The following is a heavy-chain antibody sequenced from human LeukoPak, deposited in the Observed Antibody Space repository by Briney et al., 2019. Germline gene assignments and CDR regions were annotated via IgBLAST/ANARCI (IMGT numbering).Heavy chain of an antibody. CDR2: IYHSGST. V-gene: IGHV4-38-2*02. CDR1: GYSISSGYY. Sequence: SETLSLTCTVSGYSISSGYYWGWIRQPPGKGLEWIGSIYHSGSTYYNPSLKSRVTISVDTSKNQFSLKLSSVTAADTAVYYCASSPAAGSYYFDYWGQGTLVTVSS. D-gene: IGHD6-13*01. J-gene: IGHJ4*02. CDR3: ASSPAAGSYYFDY.